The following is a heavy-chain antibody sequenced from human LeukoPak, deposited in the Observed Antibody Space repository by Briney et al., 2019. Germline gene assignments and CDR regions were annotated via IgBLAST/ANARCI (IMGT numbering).Heavy chain of an antibody. Sequence: ASVKVSCKASGYSFTGYYMHWVRQAPGQGLEWMGWINPNSGGTNYAQKFQGRVTMTRDTSISTAYMELSRLRSDDTAVYYCARGGIVVVVAARGAFDIWGQGTMVTVSS. CDR3: ARGGIVVVVAARGAFDI. CDR2: INPNSGGT. D-gene: IGHD2-15*01. CDR1: GYSFTGYY. V-gene: IGHV1-2*02. J-gene: IGHJ3*02.